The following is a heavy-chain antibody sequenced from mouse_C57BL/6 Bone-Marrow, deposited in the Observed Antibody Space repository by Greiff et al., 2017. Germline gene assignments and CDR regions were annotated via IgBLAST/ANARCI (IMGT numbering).Heavy chain of an antibody. V-gene: IGHV2-6*01. CDR2: IWGVGST. CDR3: ASTRYYAMDY. J-gene: IGHJ4*01. Sequence: VTLVESGPGLVAPSQSLSITCPVSGFSLTSYGVDWVRQSPGKGLEWLGVIWGVGSTNYNSALKSRLSISKDNSKSQVFLKMNSLQTDDTAMYYCASTRYYAMDYWGQGTSVTVSS. CDR1: GFSLTSYG.